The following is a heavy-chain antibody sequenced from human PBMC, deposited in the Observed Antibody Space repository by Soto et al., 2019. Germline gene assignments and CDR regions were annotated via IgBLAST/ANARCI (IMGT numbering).Heavy chain of an antibody. D-gene: IGHD3-3*02. CDR2: IYYSGST. CDR3: ASPKIAFYNWFDP. V-gene: IGHV4-39*01. J-gene: IGHJ5*02. Sequence: PLDTPSLTCTVSGASTRSSTSYWVRLPQPPGKGLEWIGSIYYSGSTYYNPSLKSRVTISVDTSKNQFSLKLSSVTAADTAVYYCASPKIAFYNWFDPWGQGTLVTVS. CDR1: GASTRSSTSY.